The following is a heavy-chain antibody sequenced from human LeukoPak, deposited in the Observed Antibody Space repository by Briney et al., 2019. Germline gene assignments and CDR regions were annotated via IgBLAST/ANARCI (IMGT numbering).Heavy chain of an antibody. V-gene: IGHV3-9*01. D-gene: IGHD6-13*01. CDR2: ISWNSDNI. CDR3: AKGDSSNWKYNWFDP. Sequence: PGRSLRLSCAASGFTFEDYAMHWVRQAPGKGLEWASGISWNSDNIGYADSVKGRFTISRDNAKNSLYLQMNSLRPEDTALYYCAKGDSSNWKYNWFDPWGQGTLVTVSS. CDR1: GFTFEDYA. J-gene: IGHJ5*02.